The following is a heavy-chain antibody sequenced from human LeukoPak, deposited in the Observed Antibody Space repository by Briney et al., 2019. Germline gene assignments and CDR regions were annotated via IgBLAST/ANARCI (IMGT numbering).Heavy chain of an antibody. CDR1: GFTFTGYY. CDR2: MKPNSGNT. D-gene: IGHD2-15*01. CDR3: ARAGGYCGRISCPYYFDY. J-gene: IGHJ4*02. Sequence: GSVKVSCKASGFTFTGYYIDWVRPAPGEGLEWIGWMKPNSGNTGYAQKFQGRVTMTRNTSISTAYMELSSLRSEDTAVYYCARAGGYCGRISCPYYFDYWGQGSLVAVSS. V-gene: IGHV1-8*02.